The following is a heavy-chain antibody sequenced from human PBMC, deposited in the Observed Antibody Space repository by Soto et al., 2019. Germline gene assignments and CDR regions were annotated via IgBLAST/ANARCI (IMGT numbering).Heavy chain of an antibody. Sequence: QAQLVQSGVEVKKPGASVKVSCKASGYTFSSYGINWVRQAPGQGLEWLGWISPYNDDTKYAQKLQGRVTMTTDTSSRTASMALRSLSSDDTAVYFCARGGYYDSSGSRNYHYYGMDVWGQGTTVTVSS. CDR3: ARGGYYDSSGSRNYHYYGMDV. CDR2: ISPYNDDT. D-gene: IGHD3-22*01. V-gene: IGHV1-18*01. CDR1: GYTFSSYG. J-gene: IGHJ6*02.